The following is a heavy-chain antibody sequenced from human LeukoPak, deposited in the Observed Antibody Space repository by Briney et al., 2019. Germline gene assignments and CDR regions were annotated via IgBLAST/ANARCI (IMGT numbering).Heavy chain of an antibody. CDR3: ASSGVVAATDAFDI. J-gene: IGHJ3*02. CDR1: GGSISSSSYY. D-gene: IGHD2-15*01. CDR2: IYYSGST. Sequence: PSETLSLTCTVSGGSISSSSYYWGWIRQPPGKGLERIGSIYYSGSTYYNPSLKSRVTISVDTSKNQFSLKLSSVTAADTAVYYCASSGVVAATDAFDIWGEGTMVTVSS. V-gene: IGHV4-39*01.